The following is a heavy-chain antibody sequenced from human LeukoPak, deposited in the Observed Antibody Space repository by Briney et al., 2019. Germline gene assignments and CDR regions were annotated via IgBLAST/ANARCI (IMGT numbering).Heavy chain of an antibody. J-gene: IGHJ4*02. Sequence: SETLSLTCTVSGDSVRTNNYYWSWIRQPPGKGLEWIGYIYNSGSTNYNPALNSRVTISVDTSNNQFSLKLSSVIAADTAVYYCAGLEAHRPLDYWGQGTLVIVSS. CDR2: IYNSGST. CDR3: AGLEAHRPLDY. CDR1: GDSVRTNNYY. V-gene: IGHV4-61*01.